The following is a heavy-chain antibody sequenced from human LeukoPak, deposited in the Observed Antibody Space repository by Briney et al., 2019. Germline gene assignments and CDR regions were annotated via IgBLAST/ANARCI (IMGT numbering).Heavy chain of an antibody. CDR2: IWYDGSNK. CDR3: ARDSSVSIAAAGTGDY. D-gene: IGHD6-13*01. Sequence: GGSLRLSCAVSGFTFSSYGMHWVRQAPGKGLEWVAVIWYDGSNKYYADSVKGRFTISRDNSKNTLYLQMNSLRAEDTAVYYCARDSSVSIAAAGTGDYWGQGTLVTVSS. CDR1: GFTFSSYG. V-gene: IGHV3-33*01. J-gene: IGHJ4*02.